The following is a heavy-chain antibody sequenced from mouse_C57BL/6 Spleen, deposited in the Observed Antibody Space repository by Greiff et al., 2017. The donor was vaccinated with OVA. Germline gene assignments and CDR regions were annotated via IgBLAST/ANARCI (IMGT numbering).Heavy chain of an antibody. CDR1: GYAFSSSW. V-gene: IGHV1-82*01. CDR3: AREWLLRYFDV. D-gene: IGHD2-3*01. J-gene: IGHJ1*03. CDR2: IYPGDGDT. Sequence: VQLQQSGPELVKPGASVKISCKASGYAFSSSWMNWVKQRPGKGLEWIGRIYPGDGDTNYNGKFKGKATLTADKSSSTAYMQISSLTSEDAAVYFCAREWLLRYFDVWGTGTTVTVSS.